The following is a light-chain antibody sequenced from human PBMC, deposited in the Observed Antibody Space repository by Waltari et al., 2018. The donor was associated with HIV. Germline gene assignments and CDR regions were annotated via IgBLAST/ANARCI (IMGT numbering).Light chain of an antibody. CDR3: AAWDDSLSGWV. CDR1: IPNMGIHF. J-gene: IGLJ3*02. CDR2: KNT. V-gene: IGLV1-47*01. Sequence: QSVLTHPRSASGPPGQRAPISSSGSIPNMGIHFVSWSQPPPGTAPIVLIYKNTQRPSGVPDRFSGSKSATSASLAISGLRSEDEADYYCAAWDDSLSGWVFGGGTQLTVL.